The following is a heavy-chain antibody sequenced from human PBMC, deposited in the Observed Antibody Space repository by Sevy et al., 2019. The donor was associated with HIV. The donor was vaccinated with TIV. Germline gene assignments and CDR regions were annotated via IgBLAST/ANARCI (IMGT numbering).Heavy chain of an antibody. J-gene: IGHJ6*02. V-gene: IGHV3-9*01. Sequence: GGSLRLSCAASNLTFEDYAMHWVRRAPGKGLEWVSGISWNGAHIGFAASVKGRFTISRDNAKSSVYLKINSLTPEDTGVYYCAKGQQLITQSGSYFYYGMNVWGQGTTVTVSS. D-gene: IGHD6-13*01. CDR2: ISWNGAHI. CDR1: NLTFEDYA. CDR3: AKGQQLITQSGSYFYYGMNV.